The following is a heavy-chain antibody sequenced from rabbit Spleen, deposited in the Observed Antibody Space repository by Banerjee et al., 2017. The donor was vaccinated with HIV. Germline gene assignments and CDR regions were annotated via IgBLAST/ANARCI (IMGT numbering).Heavy chain of an antibody. V-gene: IGHV1S7*01. D-gene: IGHD8-1*01. CDR3: ARDLVVVIGWNFNL. CDR2: IDPVFGIT. Sequence: HLKESGGGLVQPGGSLKLSCTASGFTLSSYYMNWVRQAPGKGLEWIGYIDPVFGITYYANWVNGRFSISRENAQNTVFLQMTSLTAADTATYFCARDLVVVIGWNFNLWGPGTLVTVS. CDR1: GFTLSSYY. J-gene: IGHJ4*01.